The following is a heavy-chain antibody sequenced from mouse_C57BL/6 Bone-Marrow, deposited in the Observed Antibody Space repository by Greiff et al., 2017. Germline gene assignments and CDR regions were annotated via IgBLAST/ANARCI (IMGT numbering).Heavy chain of an antibody. Sequence: DVKLVESGPGLVKPSQSLSLTCSVTGYSITSGYYWNWIRQFPGNKLEWMGYISYDGSNNYNPSLKNRISITRDTSKNQFFLKLNSVTTEDTATYYCARGVTTVVATDYAMDYWGQGTSVTVSS. V-gene: IGHV3-6*01. CDR3: ARGVTTVVATDYAMDY. CDR2: ISYDGSN. D-gene: IGHD1-1*01. J-gene: IGHJ4*01. CDR1: GYSITSGYY.